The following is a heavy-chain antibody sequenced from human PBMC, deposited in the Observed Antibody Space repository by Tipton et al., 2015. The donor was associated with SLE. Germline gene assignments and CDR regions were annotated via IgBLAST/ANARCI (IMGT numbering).Heavy chain of an antibody. V-gene: IGHV4-4*08. CDR3: ARGGEYDILLFDS. Sequence: TLSLTCTVSGDSMNDYYWNWIRQAPGKGLEWVGYIYTGGSTHYNPSLRSRVTISGDTSKKQFSLNLSSVTAADTAVYYCARGGEYDILLFDSWGQGTLVTVSS. CDR2: IYTGGST. D-gene: IGHD3-10*01. CDR1: GDSMNDYY. J-gene: IGHJ4*02.